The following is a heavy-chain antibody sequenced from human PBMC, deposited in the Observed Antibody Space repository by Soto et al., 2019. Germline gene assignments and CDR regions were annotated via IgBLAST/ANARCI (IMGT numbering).Heavy chain of an antibody. CDR3: ARDYSSSWPPDPYFDY. D-gene: IGHD6-13*01. Sequence: SETLSLTCTVSGGSISSGGYYWSWIRQHPGKGLEWIGYIYYSGSTYYNPSLKSRVTISVDTSKNQFSLKLSSVTAADTAVYYCARDYSSSWPPDPYFDYWGQGTLVTVSS. CDR1: GGSISSGGYY. J-gene: IGHJ4*02. CDR2: IYYSGST. V-gene: IGHV4-31*03.